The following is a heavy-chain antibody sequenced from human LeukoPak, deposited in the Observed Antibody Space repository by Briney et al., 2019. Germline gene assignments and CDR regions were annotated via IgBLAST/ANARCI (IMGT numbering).Heavy chain of an antibody. CDR2: INPNSGGT. Sequence: ASVKVSCKASGYTFTGYYMHWVRLAPGQGREWMGWINPNSGGTNYAQKYQGRVTMTRDTSISTAYMELSRLRSDDTAVYYCARDNADWWFDPWGQETLVTVSS. J-gene: IGHJ5*02. CDR3: ARDNADWWFDP. V-gene: IGHV1-2*02. CDR1: GYTFTGYY. D-gene: IGHD2-21*01.